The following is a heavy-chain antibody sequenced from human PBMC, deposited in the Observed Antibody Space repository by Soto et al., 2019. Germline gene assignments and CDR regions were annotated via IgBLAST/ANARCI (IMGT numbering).Heavy chain of an antibody. CDR1: GFTFSSYA. J-gene: IGHJ4*02. Sequence: EVQMLESGGGLVQPGGSLRLSCAAPGFTFSSYAMSWVRQAPGKGLEWVSAISGSDGSTFYADSVKGRFTISRDDSKNTLYLQMNSLRAEDTAVYYCAKGPGMYSDFDCWGQGTLVTVSS. CDR2: ISGSDGST. CDR3: AKGPGMYSDFDC. D-gene: IGHD2-8*01. V-gene: IGHV3-23*01.